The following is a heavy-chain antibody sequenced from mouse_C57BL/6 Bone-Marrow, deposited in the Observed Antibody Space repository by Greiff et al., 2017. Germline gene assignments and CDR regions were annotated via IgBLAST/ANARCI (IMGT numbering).Heavy chain of an antibody. D-gene: IGHD2-3*01. CDR3: ERPLYDGYYFDY. CDR2: IDPSDSYT. V-gene: IGHV1-50*01. J-gene: IGHJ2*01. Sequence: VQLQQPGAELVKPGASVKLSCKASGYTFTSYWMQWVKQRPGQGLEWIGEIDPSDSYTNYNQKFKGKATLTVDTSSSTAYMQLSSLTSEDSAVYDCERPLYDGYYFDYWGQGTTLTVAS. CDR1: GYTFTSYW.